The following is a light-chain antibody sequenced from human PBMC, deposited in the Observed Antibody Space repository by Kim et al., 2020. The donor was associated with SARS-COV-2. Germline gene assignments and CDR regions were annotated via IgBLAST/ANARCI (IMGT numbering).Light chain of an antibody. CDR2: DVS. CDR1: NSDVGGYNF. Sequence: QSALTQPASVSGSLGQSITISCTGTNSDVGGYNFVSWYQQHPGKAPKLIIYDVSNRPSGISNCFSGSKSGNTASLTISGLQAEDEGDYYCNSYTSSSTLLFGGGTQLTVL. J-gene: IGLJ2*01. CDR3: NSYTSSSTLL. V-gene: IGLV2-14*03.